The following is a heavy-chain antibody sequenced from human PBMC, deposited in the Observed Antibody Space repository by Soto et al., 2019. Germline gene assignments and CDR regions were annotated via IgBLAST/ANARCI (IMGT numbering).Heavy chain of an antibody. CDR1: GFTLRSQR. D-gene: IGHD3-22*01. V-gene: IGHV3-48*01. CDR3: ARDMRVAYSMDV. CDR2: ISGKSKSI. Sequence: GGSLRLSCAACGFTLRSQRMNWVRQAPGKGLEWVSYISGKSKSIYYGDSVKGRFTISRDNAKNSLYLQMDSLRPEDTGIYYCARDMRVAYSMDVWGQGTPVTVSS. J-gene: IGHJ6*02.